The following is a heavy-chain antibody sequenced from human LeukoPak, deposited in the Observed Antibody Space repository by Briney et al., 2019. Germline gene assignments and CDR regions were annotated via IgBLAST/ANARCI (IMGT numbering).Heavy chain of an antibody. J-gene: IGHJ5*02. V-gene: IGHV3-20*04. D-gene: IGHD3-3*01. CDR2: INWNGGST. Sequence: GGSLRLSCAASGFTFDDYGMSWVRQAPGKRLEWVSGINWNGGSTGYADSVKGRFTISRDNAKNSPYLQMNSLRAEDTALYYCARGENFWSGYYTSWFDPWGQGTLVTVSS. CDR3: ARGENFWSGYYTSWFDP. CDR1: GFTFDDYG.